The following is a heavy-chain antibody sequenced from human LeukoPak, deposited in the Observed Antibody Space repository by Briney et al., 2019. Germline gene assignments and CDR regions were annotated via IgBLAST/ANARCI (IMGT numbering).Heavy chain of an antibody. J-gene: IGHJ3*02. Sequence: PSETLSLTCTVSGGSISNYYWIWIRQPPGKGLEWIGYIYYSGNTNYNPSLKSRVTISVDTSKNQFSLKLSSVAAADTAVYYCARTIRDDAFDIWGQGTMVTVSS. CDR1: GGSISNYY. D-gene: IGHD3-3*01. CDR3: ARTIRDDAFDI. CDR2: IYYSGNT. V-gene: IGHV4-59*01.